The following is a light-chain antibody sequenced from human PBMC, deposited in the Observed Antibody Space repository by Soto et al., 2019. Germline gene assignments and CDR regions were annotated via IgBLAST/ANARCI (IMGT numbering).Light chain of an antibody. J-gene: IGKJ5*01. CDR2: GAS. Sequence: EIVMTQSPATLSVSPGERATLSCRASQSVSSNLAWYQQKPGQAPRLLIYGASTRATGIPARFSGSGSGTDFTLTISSLEPEDFAVYYCQQRSNWPLNTFGQGTRLEI. CDR3: QQRSNWPLNT. CDR1: QSVSSN. V-gene: IGKV3-11*01.